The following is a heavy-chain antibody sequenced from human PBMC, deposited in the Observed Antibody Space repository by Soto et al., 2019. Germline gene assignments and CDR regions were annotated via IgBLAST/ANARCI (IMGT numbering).Heavy chain of an antibody. CDR1: GGSIISHY. D-gene: IGHD6-19*01. CDR2: IYYSGST. V-gene: IGHV4-59*11. CDR3: ARDSSAPGYYGMDV. Sequence: PSETLSFTCTVYGGSIISHYWSSIRQPPGKGLEWIGYIYYSGSTNYNPSLKSRVTISVDTSKNQFSLKLSSVTAADTAVYYCARDSSAPGYYGMDVWGQGTTVTVSS. J-gene: IGHJ6*02.